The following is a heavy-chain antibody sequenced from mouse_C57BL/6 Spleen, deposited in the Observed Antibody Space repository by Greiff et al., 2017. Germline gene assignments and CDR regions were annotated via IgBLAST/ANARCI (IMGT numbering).Heavy chain of an antibody. Sequence: EVQVVESGGGLVKPGGSLKLSCAASGFTFSDYGMHWVRQAPEKGLEWVAYISSGSSTIYYADTVKGRFTISRDNAKNTLFLQMTSLRSEDTAMYYCARGGLRRTGFAYWGQGTLVTVSA. CDR3: ARGGLRRTGFAY. D-gene: IGHD2-4*01. J-gene: IGHJ3*01. CDR2: ISSGSSTI. V-gene: IGHV5-17*01. CDR1: GFTFSDYG.